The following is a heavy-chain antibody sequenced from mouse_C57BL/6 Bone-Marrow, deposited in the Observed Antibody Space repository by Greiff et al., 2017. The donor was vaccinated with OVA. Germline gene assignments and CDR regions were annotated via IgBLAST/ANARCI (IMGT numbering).Heavy chain of an antibody. CDR2: ILPGSGST. Sequence: QVQLQQSGAELMKPGASVKISCKATGYTFTGYWIEWVKQRPGHGLEWIGEILPGSGSTNYNEKFKGKATFTADTSSNTAYMQLSSLTTEDSAICYCAGWGNYGSSPYYYAMDYWGQGTAVTVSS. J-gene: IGHJ4*01. V-gene: IGHV1-9*01. D-gene: IGHD1-1*01. CDR1: GYTFTGYW. CDR3: AGWGNYGSSPYYYAMDY.